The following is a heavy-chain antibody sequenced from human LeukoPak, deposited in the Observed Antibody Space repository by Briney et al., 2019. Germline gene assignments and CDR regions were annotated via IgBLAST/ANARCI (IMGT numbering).Heavy chain of an antibody. J-gene: IGHJ5*02. CDR3: AKDSGSYYTGWFDP. Sequence: GGSLRLSCAASGFTFDDYAMHWVRQAPGKGLEWVSGISWNSGSIGYADSVKGRFTISRDNAKNSLYLQMNSLRAEDTALYYCAKDSGSYYTGWFDPWGQGTLVTVSS. D-gene: IGHD1-26*01. CDR2: ISWNSGSI. V-gene: IGHV3-9*01. CDR1: GFTFDDYA.